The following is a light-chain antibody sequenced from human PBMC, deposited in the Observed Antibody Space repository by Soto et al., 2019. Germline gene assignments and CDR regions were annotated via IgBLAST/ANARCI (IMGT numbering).Light chain of an antibody. Sequence: DIQMTQSPSTLSASIGDRVTATCRASHYINTWLAWYQQKPGKAPKLLIYDASSLQSGAPSRFTGRGSGTEFTLTISSLQPDDFATYYCQQYNSYSRTFGQGTKVDIK. CDR3: QQYNSYSRT. J-gene: IGKJ1*01. CDR1: HYINTW. CDR2: DAS. V-gene: IGKV1-5*01.